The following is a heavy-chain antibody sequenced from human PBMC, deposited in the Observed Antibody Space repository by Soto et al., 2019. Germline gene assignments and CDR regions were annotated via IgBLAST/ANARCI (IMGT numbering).Heavy chain of an antibody. V-gene: IGHV3-15*01. D-gene: IGHD3-22*01. CDR1: GFTFSNAW. Sequence: GGSLRLCCAASGFTFSNAWMSWVRQAPGKGLESVGRIKSKTDGGTTDYAAPVKGRFTISRDDSKNTLYLQMNSLKTEDTAVYYCTTDWGYYYYDSSGYYSDYWGQGTLVTVSS. CDR3: TTDWGYYYYDSSGYYSDY. J-gene: IGHJ4*02. CDR2: IKSKTDGGTT.